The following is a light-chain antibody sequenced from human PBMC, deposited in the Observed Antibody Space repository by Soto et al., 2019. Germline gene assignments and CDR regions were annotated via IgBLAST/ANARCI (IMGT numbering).Light chain of an antibody. CDR1: QSVGTS. CDR3: QQRSNWPLT. V-gene: IGKV3-11*01. Sequence: ETVLTQSPATLSFSPGEISTLSCRASQSVGTSLVWYQQKPGQAPRLLIYTESNRATGIPARFSGSGSGTDFTLTISSLEPEDFAVYYCQQRSNWPLTFGGGTKVDIK. CDR2: TES. J-gene: IGKJ4*01.